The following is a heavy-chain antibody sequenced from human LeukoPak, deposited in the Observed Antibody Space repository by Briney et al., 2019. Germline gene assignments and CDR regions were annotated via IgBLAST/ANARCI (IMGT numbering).Heavy chain of an antibody. D-gene: IGHD2-21*01. J-gene: IGHJ6*02. CDR2: IYYSGST. CDR1: GDSIINYY. Sequence: SETLSLTCTVSGDSIINYYWSWIRQPAGKGLEWIGYIYYSGSTNYNPSLKSRVTISVDTSKNQFSLKLSSVTAADTAVYYCARDHGVRGLWWSGYYGMDVWGQGTTVTVSS. CDR3: ARDHGVRGLWWSGYYGMDV. V-gene: IGHV4-59*01.